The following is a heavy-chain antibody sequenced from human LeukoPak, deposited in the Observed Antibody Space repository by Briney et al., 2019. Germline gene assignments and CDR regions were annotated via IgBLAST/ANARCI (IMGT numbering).Heavy chain of an antibody. J-gene: IGHJ4*02. Sequence: GSLRLSCAASGFYAMHWVRQAPGKGLEWVALISYDGSNKYYADSVKGRFTISRDNSKNTLYLQMNSLRAEDTAVYYCARDPNSRRWFDYWGQGTLVTVSS. CDR3: ARDPNSRRWFDY. D-gene: IGHD6-13*01. CDR2: ISYDGSNK. CDR1: GFYA. V-gene: IGHV3-30-3*01.